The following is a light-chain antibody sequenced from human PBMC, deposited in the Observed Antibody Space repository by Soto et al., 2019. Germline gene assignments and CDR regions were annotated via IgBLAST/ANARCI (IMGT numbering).Light chain of an antibody. CDR1: QSVSSN. J-gene: IGKJ4*01. CDR2: GAS. Sequence: ELVMTQSPATLSVSPGERSTRSGRASQSVSSNLAWYQQKPGQAPRLLIYGASNRATGIPARFSGSGSGTEFTLTISSLQSEDFAVYYCQQYNNWPPKTFGEGTKVDIK. CDR3: QQYNNWPPKT. V-gene: IGKV3-15*01.